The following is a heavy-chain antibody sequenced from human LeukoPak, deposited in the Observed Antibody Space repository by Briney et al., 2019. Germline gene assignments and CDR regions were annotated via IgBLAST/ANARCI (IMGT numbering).Heavy chain of an antibody. J-gene: IGHJ4*02. CDR2: IYYSGST. CDR3: ARERTGGFDY. D-gene: IGHD1-14*01. V-gene: IGHV4-59*01. Sequence: SETLSLTCTVSGGSISSYYWSWIRQPPGKGLEWIGYIYYSGSTNYNPSLKSRVTISVDTSKNQFSLKLSSVTAADTAVYYCARERTGGFDYWGQGTLVIVSS. CDR1: GGSISSYY.